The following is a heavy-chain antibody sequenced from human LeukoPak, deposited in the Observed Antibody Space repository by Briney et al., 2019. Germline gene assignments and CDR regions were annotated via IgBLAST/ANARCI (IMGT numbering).Heavy chain of an antibody. D-gene: IGHD2-21*01. CDR2: INPNTGGT. CDR1: GYTFTAYY. Sequence: ASVKVSCAASGYTFTAYYLYWVRQAPGQGLEWMGWINPNTGGTNYARKFQGRVTMTRDTSISTVYMELSRLTYDDTAVYYCARDIVVKEITMRRGTFLFYGVDAWGQGAKVTVAS. J-gene: IGHJ6*02. CDR3: ARDIVVKEITMRRGTFLFYGVDA. V-gene: IGHV1-2*02.